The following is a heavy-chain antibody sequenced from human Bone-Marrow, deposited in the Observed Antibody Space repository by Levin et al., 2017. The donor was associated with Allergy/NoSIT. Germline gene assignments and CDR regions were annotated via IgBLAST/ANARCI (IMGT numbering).Heavy chain of an antibody. D-gene: IGHD3-22*01. J-gene: IGHJ4*02. V-gene: IGHV3-23*01. CDR3: AKSGAYYYAYLND. CDR2: IRGSGGST. CDR1: GFTFTSYA. Sequence: GESLKISCAASGFTFTSYAMSWVRQAPGKGLEWVSVIRGSGGSTYYADSVKGRFTISRDNSERTMSLQMNDLRAEHTAIYYCAKSGAYYYAYLNDWGQGTPVTVSS.